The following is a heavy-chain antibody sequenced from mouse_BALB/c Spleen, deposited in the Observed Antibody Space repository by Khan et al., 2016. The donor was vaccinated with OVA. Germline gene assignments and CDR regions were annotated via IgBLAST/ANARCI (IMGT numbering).Heavy chain of an antibody. V-gene: IGHV9-3-1*01. Sequence: QVQLQQPGPELKKPGETVKISCKASGYTFTKSGMNWVKQAPGKGLKWMGWINTYTGEPTYADDFKGRFAFSLETSDSTAYLQINNLKNEDTATYFCARPPYFSYVMDNWGQGTSVTVSS. CDR3: ARPPYFSYVMDN. D-gene: IGHD2-10*01. CDR2: INTYTGEP. CDR1: GYTFTKSG. J-gene: IGHJ4*01.